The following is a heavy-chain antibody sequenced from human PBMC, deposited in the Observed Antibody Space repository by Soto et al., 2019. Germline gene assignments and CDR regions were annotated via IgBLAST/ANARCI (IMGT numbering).Heavy chain of an antibody. D-gene: IGHD2-15*01. J-gene: IGHJ6*02. Sequence: QVQLVESGGGVVQPGRSLRLSCAASGFTFSSYAMHWVRQAPGKGLEWVAVISYDGSNKYYADSVKGRFTISRDNSKNTLYLQMNSLRAEDTAVYYCARALGVVVVAATPVYYYGMDVWGQATTVTVSS. CDR3: ARALGVVVVAATPVYYYGMDV. CDR2: ISYDGSNK. CDR1: GFTFSSYA. V-gene: IGHV3-30-3*01.